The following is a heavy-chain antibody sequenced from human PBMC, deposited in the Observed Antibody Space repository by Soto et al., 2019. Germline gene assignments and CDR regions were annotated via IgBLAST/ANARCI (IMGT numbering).Heavy chain of an antibody. D-gene: IGHD3-10*01. CDR2: IYHRGST. J-gene: IGHJ4*02. Sequence: QVQLQESGPGLVKPSGTLSLTCAVSGASISSSNWWSWVRQPPGKGLEWIGEIYHRGSTNYNPSLKXGXTXSXXKSMNQLSLKLSSVTAADTAVYYCARRWGEGRVDYWGQGTLVTVSS. CDR1: GASISSSNW. V-gene: IGHV4-4*02. CDR3: ARRWGEGRVDY.